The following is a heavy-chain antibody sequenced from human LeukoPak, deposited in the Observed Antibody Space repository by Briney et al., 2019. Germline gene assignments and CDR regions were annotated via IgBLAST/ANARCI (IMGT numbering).Heavy chain of an antibody. D-gene: IGHD1-14*01. CDR3: VVVVEPPDSDGFDV. CDR1: GFTFGNSW. V-gene: IGHV3-74*01. Sequence: PGGSLRLSCAASGFTFGNSWVHWVRQAPGKGLVWVSLINADGSTTTYADSVKGRFTISRDNARNTVSLQMNSLTIEDTAVYYCVVVVEPPDSDGFDVWSQGTMITVSS. J-gene: IGHJ3*01. CDR2: INADGSTT.